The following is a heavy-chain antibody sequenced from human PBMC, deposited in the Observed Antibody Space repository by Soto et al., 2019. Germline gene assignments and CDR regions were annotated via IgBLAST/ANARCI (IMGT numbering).Heavy chain of an antibody. CDR2: INAGNGNT. D-gene: IGHD3-10*01. J-gene: IGHJ3*02. CDR3: ARGASMVRGVILDAFDI. Sequence: QVQLVQSGAEVKKPGASVKVSCKASGYTFTNYAMHWVRQAPGQRLEWMGWINAGNGNTKYSQKFQGSVTITRDTSASTAYMALSRLRSEDTAVYYCARGASMVRGVILDAFDIWGQGTMVTVSS. CDR1: GYTFTNYA. V-gene: IGHV1-3*01.